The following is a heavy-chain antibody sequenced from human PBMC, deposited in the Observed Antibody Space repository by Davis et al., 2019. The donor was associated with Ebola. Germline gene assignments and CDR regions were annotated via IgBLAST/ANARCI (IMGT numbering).Heavy chain of an antibody. J-gene: IGHJ6*04. CDR3: TRSSPIFEGAMDV. D-gene: IGHD3-3*01. CDR2: ISSSSSYI. V-gene: IGHV3-21*04. Sequence: GESLKISCADSVITFSSYAMTWVRQAPGKGLEWVSSISSSSSYIYYADSVKGRFTISRDNAKNSLHLQMNRLRVEDTAVYYCTRSSPIFEGAMDVWGTGTTVAVSS. CDR1: VITFSSYA.